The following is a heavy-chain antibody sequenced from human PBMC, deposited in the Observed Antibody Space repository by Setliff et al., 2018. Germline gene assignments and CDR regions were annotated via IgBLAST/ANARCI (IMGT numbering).Heavy chain of an antibody. CDR1: GYTFEYFG. V-gene: IGHV1-18*01. J-gene: IGHJ6*02. CDR2: ISGHNGKT. CDR3: AKEPALSLTESIRRSYYDYALDV. Sequence: GASVKVSCKASGYTFEYFGISWVRQAPGQGLEWMGWISGHNGKTNIAQKLQGRLTMTTDTTTAYMELWSLTSDDTAIYFCAKEPALSLTESIRRSYYDYALDVWGQGTTVTVSS. D-gene: IGHD3-10*01.